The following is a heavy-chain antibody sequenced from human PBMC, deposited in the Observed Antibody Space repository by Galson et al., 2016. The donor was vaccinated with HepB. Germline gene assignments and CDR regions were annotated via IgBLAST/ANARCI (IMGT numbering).Heavy chain of an antibody. J-gene: IGHJ6*02. D-gene: IGHD3-10*01. Sequence: SVKVSCKASGYTFTNYGLSWVRQAPGQGLEWMGWISAYIGNARYAQKLQGRVALTTDTSTSTAYMELRSLRSDDTAVYYCARGTMVRGVMKYHYGMDVWGQGTTVTVSS. CDR3: ARGTMVRGVMKYHYGMDV. CDR2: ISAYIGNA. V-gene: IGHV1-18*01. CDR1: GYTFTNYG.